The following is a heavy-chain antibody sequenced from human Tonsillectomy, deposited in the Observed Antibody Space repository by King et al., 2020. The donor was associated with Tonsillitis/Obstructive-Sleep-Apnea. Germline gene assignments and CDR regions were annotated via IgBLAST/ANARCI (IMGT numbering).Heavy chain of an antibody. V-gene: IGHV4-34*01. J-gene: IGHJ4*02. CDR2: INHSGST. CDR3: ARGISPMGIAVAGGGFDY. CDR1: GGSFSGYY. D-gene: IGHD6-19*01. Sequence: VQLQQWGAGLLKPSETLSLTCAVYGGSFSGYYWSWIRQPPGKGLEWIGEINHSGSTNYNPSLKSRVTISVDTSKNQFSLKLSSVTAADTAVYYCARGISPMGIAVAGGGFDYWGQGTLVTVSS.